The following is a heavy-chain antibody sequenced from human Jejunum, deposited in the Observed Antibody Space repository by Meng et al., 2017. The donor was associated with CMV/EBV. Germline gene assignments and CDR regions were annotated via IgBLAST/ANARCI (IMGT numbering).Heavy chain of an antibody. D-gene: IGHD4-11*01. CDR1: GGSFSSTSYH. V-gene: IGHV4-39*07. Sequence: GGSFSSTSYHWGWVRQSPGKGLEWIGSISYTGSTYYNPSLESRLTISVDRSKNQSSLRLTTATAADAAVYYCVRVDTMTTFLLDFWGQGTLVTVSS. CDR3: VRVDTMTTFLLDF. CDR2: ISYTGST. J-gene: IGHJ4*02.